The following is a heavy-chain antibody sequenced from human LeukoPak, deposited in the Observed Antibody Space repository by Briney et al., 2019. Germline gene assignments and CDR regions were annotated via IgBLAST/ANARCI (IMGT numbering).Heavy chain of an antibody. V-gene: IGHV1-18*01. CDR1: GYTFTSYG. CDR3: ARGEYYYDSSGYYYPH. Sequence: ASVKVSCKASGYTFTSYGISWVRQAPGQGLEWMGWISAYNGNTNYAQKLQGRVTMTTDTSTSTAYMELRSLRSDDTAVYYCARGEYYYDSSGYYYPHWSQGTLVTVSS. CDR2: ISAYNGNT. D-gene: IGHD3-22*01. J-gene: IGHJ4*02.